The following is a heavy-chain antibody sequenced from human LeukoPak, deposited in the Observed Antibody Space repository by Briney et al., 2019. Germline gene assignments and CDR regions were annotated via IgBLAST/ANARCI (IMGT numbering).Heavy chain of an antibody. Sequence: GGSLRLSCAASGFTFSSYGMHWVRQAPGKGLEWVAVIWYDGSNKHYADSVKGRFTISRDNSKNTLYLQMNSLRAEDTAVYYCARDATTVTPYYFDYWGQGTLVTVSS. J-gene: IGHJ4*02. D-gene: IGHD4-17*01. CDR2: IWYDGSNK. V-gene: IGHV3-33*01. CDR1: GFTFSSYG. CDR3: ARDATTVTPYYFDY.